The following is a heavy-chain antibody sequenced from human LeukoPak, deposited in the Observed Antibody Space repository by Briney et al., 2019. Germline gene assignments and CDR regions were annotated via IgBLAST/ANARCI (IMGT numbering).Heavy chain of an antibody. Sequence: SETLSLTRTVSGGTISSYYWSWIRQPPGKGLEWIAYINCSGSTNYYPTRRSRVTISVDTSKIHFSLKRRSVAAADTAVYYCARLGDWFDPWGEGTLVTVSS. J-gene: IGHJ5*02. D-gene: IGHD3-16*01. V-gene: IGHV4-59*01. CDR2: INCSGST. CDR3: ARLGDWFDP. CDR1: GGTISSYY.